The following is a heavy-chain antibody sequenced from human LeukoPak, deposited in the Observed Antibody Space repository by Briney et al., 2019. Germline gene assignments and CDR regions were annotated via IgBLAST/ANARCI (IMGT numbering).Heavy chain of an antibody. CDR2: ITGDGGTP. D-gene: IGHD3-10*01. V-gene: IGHV3-23*01. Sequence: GGSLRLSCTASGFTFDNYAMSWVRQAPGKGLEWVSAITGDGGTPWYADSVRGRSTISRDNSKNTVYLQMMSLRAEDTAVYYCAKASRRSGSLDYWGQGTLVTVSS. CDR3: AKASRRSGSLDY. J-gene: IGHJ4*02. CDR1: GFTFDNYA.